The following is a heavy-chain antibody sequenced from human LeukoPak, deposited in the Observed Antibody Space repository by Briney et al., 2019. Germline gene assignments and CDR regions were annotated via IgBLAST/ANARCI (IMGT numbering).Heavy chain of an antibody. CDR3: ARGYRYIVVVPAAFDY. Sequence: PSETLSLTCAVYGGSFSGYYWSWIRQPPGKGLEWIGEINHSGSTNYNPSLKSRVTISVDTSKNQFSLKLSSVTAADTAVYYCARGYRYIVVVPAAFDYWGQGTLVTVSS. CDR2: INHSGST. V-gene: IGHV4-34*01. J-gene: IGHJ4*02. CDR1: GGSFSGYY. D-gene: IGHD2-2*01.